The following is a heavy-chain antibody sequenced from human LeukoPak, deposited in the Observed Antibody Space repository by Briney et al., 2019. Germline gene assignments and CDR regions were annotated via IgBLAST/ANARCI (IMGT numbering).Heavy chain of an antibody. V-gene: IGHV4-39*01. CDR3: ARLAPVVGATEYYYYYMDV. CDR2: ISYSGTT. D-gene: IGHD1-26*01. Sequence: SETLSLTCTVSSASITSSPYFWGWIRQSPGKGLEWIGSISYSGTTYYNPSLKSRVTISVDTSKNQFSLKLSSVTAADTAVYYCARLAPVVGATEYYYYYMDVWGKGTTVTISS. CDR1: SASITSSPYF. J-gene: IGHJ6*03.